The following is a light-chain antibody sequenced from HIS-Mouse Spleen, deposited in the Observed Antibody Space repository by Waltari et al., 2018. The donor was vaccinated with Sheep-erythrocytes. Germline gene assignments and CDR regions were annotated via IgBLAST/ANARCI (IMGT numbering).Light chain of an antibody. V-gene: IGKV4-1*01. CDR1: QNGLYSSNNKNY. Sequence: EILMNQVPDSPAVSPGERATNNFKFKQNGLYSSNNKNYLAWYQQKPGQPPKLLIYWASTRESGVPDRFSGSGSGTDFTLTISSLQAEDVAVYYCQKYNSAPLTFGGGTKVEIK. J-gene: IGKJ4*01. CDR2: WAS. CDR3: QKYNSAPLT.